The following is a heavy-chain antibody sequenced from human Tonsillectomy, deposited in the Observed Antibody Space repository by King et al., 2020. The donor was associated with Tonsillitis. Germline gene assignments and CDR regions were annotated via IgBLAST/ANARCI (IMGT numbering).Heavy chain of an antibody. V-gene: IGHV5-51*01. D-gene: IGHD3-22*01. CDR2: IYPGDSDT. Sequence: QLVQSGAEVKKPGESLKISCKGSGYSFTNYWIGWVRQTPGKGLEWMGIIYPGDSDTRYSLSFQGQVTISADKSISTAYLQWSSLKDSDIAMYFCARAYYDSSGTRFAFDIWGQGTMVTVSS. CDR3: ARAYYDSSGTRFAFDI. J-gene: IGHJ3*02. CDR1: GYSFTNYW.